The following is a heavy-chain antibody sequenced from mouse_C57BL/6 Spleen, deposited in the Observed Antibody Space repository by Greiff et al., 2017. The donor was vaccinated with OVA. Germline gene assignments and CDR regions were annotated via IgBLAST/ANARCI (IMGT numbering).Heavy chain of an antibody. Sequence: QVQLQQPGAELVRPGSSVKLSCKASGYTFTSYWMHWVKQRPIQGLEWIGNIDPSDSETHYNQKFKDKATFTVDKSSSTAYMQLSSLTSEDSAVYYCARRDYYGSSYDAMDYWGQGTSVTVSS. V-gene: IGHV1-52*01. J-gene: IGHJ4*01. CDR2: IDPSDSET. D-gene: IGHD1-1*01. CDR1: GYTFTSYW. CDR3: ARRDYYGSSYDAMDY.